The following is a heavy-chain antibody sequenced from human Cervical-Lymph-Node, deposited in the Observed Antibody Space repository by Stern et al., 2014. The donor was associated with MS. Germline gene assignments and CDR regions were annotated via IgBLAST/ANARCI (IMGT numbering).Heavy chain of an antibody. CDR3: STLVAY. Sequence: VQLVESGGGLVKPGGSLRLSCAASGFNFNDLYINWIRQAPGKGLEWISYISSSGTTILYADSVKGRFTVSRDNTKKSFYLQMDSLRAEDTAMYYCSTLVAYWGQGTLVTVSS. J-gene: IGHJ4*02. CDR2: ISSSGTTI. CDR1: GFNFNDLY. V-gene: IGHV3-11*01.